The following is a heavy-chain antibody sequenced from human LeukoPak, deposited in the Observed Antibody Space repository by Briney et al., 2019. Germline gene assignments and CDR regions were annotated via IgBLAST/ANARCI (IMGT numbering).Heavy chain of an antibody. Sequence: GGSLRLSCAASGFTFSNYEMHWVRQAPGKGLEWVSYISSSGSDIYYADSVKGRFTISRDNAKNSLYLHMNSLRDEDTAIYYCARHLRIIQRYHTFHYMDVWGKGTTVTVSS. CDR1: GFTFSNYE. CDR2: ISSSGSDI. D-gene: IGHD2-2*01. CDR3: ARHLRIIQRYHTFHYMDV. V-gene: IGHV3-48*03. J-gene: IGHJ6*03.